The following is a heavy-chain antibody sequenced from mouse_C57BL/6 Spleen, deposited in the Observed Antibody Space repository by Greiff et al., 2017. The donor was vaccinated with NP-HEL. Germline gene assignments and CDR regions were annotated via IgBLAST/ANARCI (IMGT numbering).Heavy chain of an antibody. CDR1: GYTFTDYN. D-gene: IGHD4-1*01. J-gene: IGHJ3*01. CDR3: ARRDWDWLAY. V-gene: IGHV1-18*01. Sequence: EVQLQQSGPELVKPGASVKIPCKASGYTFTDYNMDWVKQSHGKSLEWIGDINPNNGGTIYNQKFKGKATLTVDKSSSTAYMELRSLTSEDTAVYDCARRDWDWLAYWGQGTLVTVSA. CDR2: INPNNGGT.